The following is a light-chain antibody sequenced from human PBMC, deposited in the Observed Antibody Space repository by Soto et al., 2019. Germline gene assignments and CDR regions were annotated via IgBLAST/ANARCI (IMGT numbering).Light chain of an antibody. CDR3: SSYTTTSPYV. CDR1: SSAIGTYNY. V-gene: IGLV2-14*01. J-gene: IGLJ1*01. Sequence: QSALTQPASVSGSPGQSITIPCPGTSSAIGTYNYVSWFQHHPGKAPKLILHDVGNRPSGVSYRFSGSKSGNTASLTISGLQAEDEADYHCSSYTTTSPYVFGAGTKLTVL. CDR2: DVG.